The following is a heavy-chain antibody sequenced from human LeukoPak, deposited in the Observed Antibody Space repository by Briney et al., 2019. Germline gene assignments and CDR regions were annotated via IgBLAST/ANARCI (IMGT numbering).Heavy chain of an antibody. CDR2: IIPIFGTA. Sequence: SVKVSCKASGGTSSSYAISWVRQAPGQGLEWMGGIIPIFGTANYAQKFQGRVTITADESTSTAYMELSSLRSEDTAVYYCARAAYCSGGSCYSVIAPEYYFDYWGQGTLVAVSS. J-gene: IGHJ4*02. CDR1: GGTSSSYA. V-gene: IGHV1-69*13. D-gene: IGHD2-15*01. CDR3: ARAAYCSGGSCYSVIAPEYYFDY.